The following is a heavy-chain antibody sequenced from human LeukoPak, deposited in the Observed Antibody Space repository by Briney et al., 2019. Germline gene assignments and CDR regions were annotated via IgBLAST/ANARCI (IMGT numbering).Heavy chain of an antibody. D-gene: IGHD1-26*01. J-gene: IGHJ4*02. V-gene: IGHV3-74*01. CDR3: ARGIVPNE. Sequence: PGGSLRLSCEASGFTFSSNWMHWVRQAPGKGLVWVSGIDGDGSGISYADSVKGRFTVSRDNARNTLYLQMNSLRDEDTAVYYCARGIVPNEWGQGTLVTVSS. CDR1: GFTFSSNW. CDR2: IDGDGSGI.